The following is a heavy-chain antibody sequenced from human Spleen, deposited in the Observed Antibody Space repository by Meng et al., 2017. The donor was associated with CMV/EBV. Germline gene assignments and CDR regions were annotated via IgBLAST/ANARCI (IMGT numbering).Heavy chain of an antibody. V-gene: IGHV4-59*01. D-gene: IGHD6-19*01. CDR1: GGSIITYS. CDR2: IYYGGDT. Sequence: QRQESGPGLVKPSETLSLSCTVSGGSIITYSWSWIRQSPGKGLEWLGHIYYGGDTNYNPSLRSRVTMSIDPSKNQFSLKLNSVTAADTAVYYCARGYTSGAYFFDSWGQGALVTVSS. CDR3: ARGYTSGAYFFDS. J-gene: IGHJ4*02.